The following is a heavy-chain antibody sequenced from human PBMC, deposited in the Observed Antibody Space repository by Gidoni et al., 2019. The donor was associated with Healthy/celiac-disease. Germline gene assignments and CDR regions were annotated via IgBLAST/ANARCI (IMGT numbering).Heavy chain of an antibody. Sequence: QVQLVQSGAEVKTHGSSVKVSCKASGGTFSSYAISWVRQAPGQGLEWMGRIIPILGIANYAQKFQGRVTITADKSTSTAYMELSSLRSEDTAVYYCARRGYSYVSDYWGQGTLVTVSS. J-gene: IGHJ4*02. D-gene: IGHD5-18*01. CDR3: ARRGYSYVSDY. CDR2: IIPILGIA. CDR1: GGTFSSYA. V-gene: IGHV1-69*04.